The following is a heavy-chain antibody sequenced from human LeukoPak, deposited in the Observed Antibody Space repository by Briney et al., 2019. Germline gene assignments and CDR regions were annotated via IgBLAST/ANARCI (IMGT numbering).Heavy chain of an antibody. V-gene: IGHV4-39*01. CDR3: ARLGRLCSSSPGLIDY. CDR2: IYYSGST. D-gene: IGHD6-6*01. CDR1: GGSISTSSYY. J-gene: IGHJ4*02. Sequence: SETLSLTCTVSGGSISTSSYYWGWIRQPPGKGLEWIGSIYYSGSTYYNPSLKSRVTISVDTSKNQFSLKLSSVTAADTAVYYCARLGRLCSSSPGLIDYWGQGTLVTVSS.